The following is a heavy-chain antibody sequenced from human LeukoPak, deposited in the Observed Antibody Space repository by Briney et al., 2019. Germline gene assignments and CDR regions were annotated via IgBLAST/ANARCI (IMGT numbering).Heavy chain of an antibody. J-gene: IGHJ3*02. CDR1: GGSFSGYY. CDR2: IHHSGGT. V-gene: IGHV4-34*10. CDR3: ARVQYYYDNSGYYLGAFDI. D-gene: IGHD3-22*01. Sequence: SETLSLTCGVSGGSFSGYYWTWIRQPPGKGLEWIGEIHHSGGTNYNPSLKSRVTMSVDNSKNQFSLKLSSVTAADTAVYYCARVQYYYDNSGYYLGAFDIWGQGTMVTVSS.